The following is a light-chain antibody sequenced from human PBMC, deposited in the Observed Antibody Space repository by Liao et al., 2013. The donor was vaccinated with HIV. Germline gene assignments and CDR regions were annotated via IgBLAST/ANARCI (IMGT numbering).Light chain of an antibody. J-gene: IGLJ1*01. Sequence: SYVLTQPPSVSVAPGHTARITCAGDNIGGESVHWYQQKPGQAPVLLIYHASDRPSGIPERFSGSNSGNTATLTISRVEPGDEADYYCQLWDSSSDHPYVFGTGTQVTVL. V-gene: IGLV3-21*01. CDR3: QLWDSSSDHPYV. CDR1: NIGGES. CDR2: HAS.